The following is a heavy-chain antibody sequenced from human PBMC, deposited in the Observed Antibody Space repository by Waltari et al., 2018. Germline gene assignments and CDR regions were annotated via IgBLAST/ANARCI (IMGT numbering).Heavy chain of an antibody. V-gene: IGHV3-53*01. J-gene: IGHJ6*02. CDR3: ARETGVAVAGYGLDI. CDR1: GFTVSSFH. D-gene: IGHD2-15*01. Sequence: VPVEESGGGLMQPGGSLRLSCAASGFTVSSFHMAWVRQAPGKGLEWVSLIYSGGDTYYADSVKGRFTISRDNSKNMVYLQMNSLRADDTAVYYCARETGVAVAGYGLDIWGQGTTVTVSS. CDR2: IYSGGDT.